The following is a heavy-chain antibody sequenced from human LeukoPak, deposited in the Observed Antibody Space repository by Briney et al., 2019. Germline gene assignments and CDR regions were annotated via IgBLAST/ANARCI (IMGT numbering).Heavy chain of an antibody. D-gene: IGHD3-10*01. J-gene: IGHJ4*02. Sequence: GGSLRLSCAASGFTFSSYSMNWVRQAPGKGLEWVSSISSSSSYIYYADSVKGRFTISRDNAKNSLYLQMNSLRAEDTAVYYCATLLWFGELFFSWGQGTPVTVSS. CDR3: ATLLWFGELFFS. CDR2: ISSSSSYI. CDR1: GFTFSSYS. V-gene: IGHV3-21*01.